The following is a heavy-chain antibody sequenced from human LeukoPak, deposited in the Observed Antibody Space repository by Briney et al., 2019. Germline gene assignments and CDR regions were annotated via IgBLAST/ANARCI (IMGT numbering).Heavy chain of an antibody. CDR3: ARVRLNCSSTSCYPNWFDP. CDR2: IYYSGST. Sequence: PSETLSLTCTVSGGSISSGGYYWSWIRQHPGKGLEWIGYIYYSGSTYYNPSLKSRVTISVDTSKNQFSLKLSSVTAADTAVYYCARVRLNCSSTSCYPNWFDPWGQGTLVTVSS. D-gene: IGHD2-2*01. CDR1: GGSISSGGYY. J-gene: IGHJ5*02. V-gene: IGHV4-31*03.